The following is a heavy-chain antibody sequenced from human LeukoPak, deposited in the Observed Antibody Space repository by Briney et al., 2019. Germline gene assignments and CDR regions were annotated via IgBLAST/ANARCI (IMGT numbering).Heavy chain of an antibody. CDR1: GGSISGYF. Sequence: SETLSLTCTVSGGSISGYFWNWIRQPAGKGLEWIARIPDNGDSNHNPSLKSRVTMALDTSGNQVSLKLTSVTAADTAVYYCARATSGCGGTCPSDHWGRGTLVIVSS. V-gene: IGHV4-4*07. D-gene: IGHD2-15*01. CDR3: ARATSGCGGTCPSDH. CDR2: IPDNGDS. J-gene: IGHJ4*02.